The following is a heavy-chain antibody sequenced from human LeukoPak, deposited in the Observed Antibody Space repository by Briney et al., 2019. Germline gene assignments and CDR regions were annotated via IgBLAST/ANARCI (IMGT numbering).Heavy chain of an antibody. J-gene: IGHJ5*02. CDR3: VRWGRQWSNWFDP. V-gene: IGHV3-21*01. Sequence: GGSLRLSCAASGFSFSTYSINWVRQAPGKGLEWVASISRNSNYIYYADSVKGRFTISRDNAKNSLYLQMNSLRTEDTAVYYCVRWGRQWSNWFDPWGQRTLVTVSS. CDR1: GFSFSTYS. D-gene: IGHD6-19*01. CDR2: ISRNSNYI.